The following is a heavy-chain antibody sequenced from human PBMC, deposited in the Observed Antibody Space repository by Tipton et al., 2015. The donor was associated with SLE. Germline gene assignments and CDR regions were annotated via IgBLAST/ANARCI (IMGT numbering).Heavy chain of an antibody. V-gene: IGHV5-51*03. CDR3: ARPDCSSGGCKLLVY. CDR1: GYTFTSYW. CDR2: IYPGDSHT. J-gene: IGHJ4*02. Sequence: QLVQSGAEVKKPGQSLKISCKGSGYTFTSYWIGWVRQMPGKGLEWMGIIYPGDSHTTYSPSFQGQVTISADKSISTAYLQWSSLKASDTAMYYCARPDCSSGGCKLLVYWGQGTLVTVSS. D-gene: IGHD2-8*01.